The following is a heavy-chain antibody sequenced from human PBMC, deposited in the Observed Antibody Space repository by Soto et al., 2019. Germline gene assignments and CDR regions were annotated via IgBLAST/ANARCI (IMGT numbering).Heavy chain of an antibody. V-gene: IGHV3-30*18. D-gene: IGHD1-1*01. CDR1: GFTFSNYG. CDR2: ISYDGNVA. J-gene: IGHJ4*02. CDR3: AKEGPITNWYVVY. Sequence: QVQLVESGGGVVQPGRSLRLSCAASGFTFSNYGMHWVRQAPGKGLEWVIVISYDGNVAYYADSVKGRFTISRDNSKNTLYLQTHSMRTEDTAMYYCAKEGPITNWYVVYRGQGTLVTVSS.